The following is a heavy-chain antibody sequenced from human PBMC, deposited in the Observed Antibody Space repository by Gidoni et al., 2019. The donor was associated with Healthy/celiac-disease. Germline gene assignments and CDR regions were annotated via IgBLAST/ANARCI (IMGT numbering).Heavy chain of an antibody. CDR1: GVSISSGSYY. V-gene: IGHV4-61*02. D-gene: IGHD3-16*01. J-gene: IGHJ6*03. CDR3: ARDRGSYYYYYMDV. CDR2: IYTSGST. Sequence: QVQLQESGPGLVKPSQTLSLTCTVSGVSISSGSYYWSWIRQPAGKGLEWIGRIYTSGSTNYNPSLKSRVTMSVDTSKNQFSLKLSSVTAADTAVYYCARDRGSYYYYYMDVWGKGTTVTVSS.